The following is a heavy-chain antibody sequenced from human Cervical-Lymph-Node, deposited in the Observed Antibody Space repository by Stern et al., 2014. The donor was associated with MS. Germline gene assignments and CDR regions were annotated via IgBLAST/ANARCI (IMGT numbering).Heavy chain of an antibody. CDR3: ARGGTYSTFYAFDI. CDR1: GGSISSGSYY. V-gene: IGHV4-61*02. J-gene: IGHJ3*02. Sequence: QVQLQQSGPGLVKPSQTLSLTCTVSGGSISSGSYYWNWLRKPAGKGLEWIGRIYSSGSPNYNPSLKSGVTFSVDTTNNQFSLKLSSEAAADTAVYYCARGGTYSTFYAFDIWGQGKVVTVSS. CDR2: IYSSGSP. D-gene: IGHD1-26*01.